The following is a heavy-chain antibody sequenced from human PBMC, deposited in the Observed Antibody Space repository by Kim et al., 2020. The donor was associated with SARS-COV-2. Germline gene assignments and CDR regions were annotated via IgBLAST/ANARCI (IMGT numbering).Heavy chain of an antibody. CDR3: AKSYYDSSGYYNDAFDI. V-gene: IGHV3-23*01. D-gene: IGHD3-22*01. Sequence: GGSLRLSCAASGFIFSNYVMNWVRQAPGKGLEWVSAISGSGGSTYYADSVKGRFTISRDNSKNTLYVQMNSLRVEDTAVYYCAKSYYDSSGYYNDAFDIWGQGTMLTVSS. J-gene: IGHJ3*02. CDR2: ISGSGGST. CDR1: GFIFSNYV.